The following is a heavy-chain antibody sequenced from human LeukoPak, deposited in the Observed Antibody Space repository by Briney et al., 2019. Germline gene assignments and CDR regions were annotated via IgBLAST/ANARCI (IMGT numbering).Heavy chain of an antibody. CDR3: ASSSGWYGDAFDI. Sequence: GGSLRLSCAASGFTVSSNYMSWVRQAPGKGLEWVSVIYSGDSTYYADSVKGRFTISRHNSKNTLYLQMTSLRAEDTAVYYCASSSGWYGDAFDIWGQGTMVTVSS. D-gene: IGHD6-19*01. CDR1: GFTVSSNY. V-gene: IGHV3-53*04. CDR2: IYSGDST. J-gene: IGHJ3*02.